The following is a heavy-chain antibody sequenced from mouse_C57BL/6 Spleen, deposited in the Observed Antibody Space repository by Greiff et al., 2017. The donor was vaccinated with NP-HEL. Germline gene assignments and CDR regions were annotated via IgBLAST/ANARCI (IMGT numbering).Heavy chain of an antibody. V-gene: IGHV1-69*01. CDR3: ARDSMDY. CDR1: GYTFTSYW. J-gene: IGHJ4*01. CDR2: IDPSDSYT. Sequence: QVQLKQPGAELVMPGASVKLSCKASGYTFTSYWMHWVKQRPGQGLKWIGEIDPSDSYTNYNQKFKGKSTLTVDKSSSTAYMQLSSLTSEDSAVYYCARDSMDYWGQGTSVTVSS.